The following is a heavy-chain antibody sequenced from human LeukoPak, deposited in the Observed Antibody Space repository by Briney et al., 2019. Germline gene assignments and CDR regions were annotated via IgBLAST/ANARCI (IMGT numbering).Heavy chain of an antibody. CDR1: GGSISSGDYY. CDR2: IYYSGST. CDR3: ARSSGYSYDYDYFDY. J-gene: IGHJ4*02. D-gene: IGHD5-18*01. V-gene: IGHV4-30-4*01. Sequence: PSETLSLTCTVSGGSISSGDYYWSWIRQPPGKGLEWIGYIYYSGSTYYNPSLKSRVTISVDTSKNQFSLKLSSVTAADTAVYYCARSSGYSYDYDYFDYWGQGTLVTVSS.